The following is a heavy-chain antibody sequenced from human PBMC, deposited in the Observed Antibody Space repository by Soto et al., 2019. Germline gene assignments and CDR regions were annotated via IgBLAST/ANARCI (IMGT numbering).Heavy chain of an antibody. CDR1: GYTFTSYG. J-gene: IGHJ4*02. Sequence: ASVKVSCKASGYTFTSYGISWVRQAPGQGLEWMGWISAYNGNTNYAQKLQGRVTMTTDTTTSTAYMELRSLRSDDTAVYYCARDYRSGSYNHLDYWGQGTLVTVSS. CDR2: ISAYNGNT. V-gene: IGHV1-18*01. CDR3: ARDYRSGSYNHLDY. D-gene: IGHD1-26*01.